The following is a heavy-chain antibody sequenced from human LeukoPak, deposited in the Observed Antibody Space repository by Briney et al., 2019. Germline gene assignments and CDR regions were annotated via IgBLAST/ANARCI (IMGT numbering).Heavy chain of an antibody. J-gene: IGHJ4*02. CDR3: ARVRWLQLGHFDY. CDR2: INHSGST. CDR1: GGPFSGYY. V-gene: IGHV4-34*01. Sequence: PSETLSLTCAVYGGPFSGYYWSWIRQPPGKGLEWIGEINHSGSTNYNPSLKSRVTISVDTSRNQFSLKLSSVTAADTAVYYCARVRWLQLGHFDYWGQGTLVTVSS. D-gene: IGHD5-24*01.